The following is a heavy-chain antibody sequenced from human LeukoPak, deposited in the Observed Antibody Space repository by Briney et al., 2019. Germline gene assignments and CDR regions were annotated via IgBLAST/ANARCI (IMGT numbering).Heavy chain of an antibody. CDR2: FYYSGST. J-gene: IGHJ4*02. D-gene: IGHD1-26*01. Sequence: SETLSLTCTVSGGSISSTTSYWGWIRQPPGKGLEWVGSFYYSGSTSFNPSLKSGVTISADMSKNQFSLKLSSVTAADTVVYYWAHQPSGSYSIDYWGQGTLVTVSS. CDR1: GGSISSTTSY. V-gene: IGHV4-39*01. CDR3: AHQPSGSYSIDY.